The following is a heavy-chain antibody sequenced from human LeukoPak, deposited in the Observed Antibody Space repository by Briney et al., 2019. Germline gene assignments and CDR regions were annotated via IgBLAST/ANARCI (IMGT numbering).Heavy chain of an antibody. Sequence: SVKVSCKASGGTFSSYAISWVRQAPGQGLEWMGGIIPIFGTANYAQKFHGRVTITADEYTSTAYMELSSLRSEDTAVYYGARGTTTVTLYFDYWGQGTLVTVSS. V-gene: IGHV1-69*01. J-gene: IGHJ4*02. D-gene: IGHD4-11*01. CDR2: IIPIFGTA. CDR3: ARGTTTVTLYFDY. CDR1: GGTFSSYA.